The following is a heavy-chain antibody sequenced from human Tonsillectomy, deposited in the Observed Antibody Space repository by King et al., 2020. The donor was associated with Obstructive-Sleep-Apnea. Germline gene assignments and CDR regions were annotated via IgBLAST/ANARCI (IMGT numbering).Heavy chain of an antibody. V-gene: IGHV1-18*04. CDR3: ARAQGGDDFPSYFDY. Sequence: QLVQSGGEVKKPGASVKVSCKAFGYSFTSHGINWVRQAPGQGLEWMGWISGYNGNRKDAQKFQGRVIMTTDTSTSTAYMELKSLRSDDTAVYYCARAQGGDDFPSYFDYWGQGTLVTVSS. D-gene: IGHD2-21*02. CDR2: ISGYNGNR. J-gene: IGHJ4*02. CDR1: GYSFTSHG.